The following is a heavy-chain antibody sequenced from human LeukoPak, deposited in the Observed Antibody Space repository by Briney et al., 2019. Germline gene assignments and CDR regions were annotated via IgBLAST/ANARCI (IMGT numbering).Heavy chain of an antibody. V-gene: IGHV3-21*01. CDR2: ISSSSSYI. CDR3: AGNPGYSSGWYMGPDY. CDR1: GFPLSSYS. J-gene: IGHJ4*02. D-gene: IGHD6-19*01. Sequence: GGSLRLSCAASGFPLSSYSMNWVRQAPGKGLEWVSSISSSSSYIYYADSVKGRFTISRDNAKNSLYLQMNSLRAEDTAVYYCAGNPGYSSGWYMGPDYWGQGTLVTVSS.